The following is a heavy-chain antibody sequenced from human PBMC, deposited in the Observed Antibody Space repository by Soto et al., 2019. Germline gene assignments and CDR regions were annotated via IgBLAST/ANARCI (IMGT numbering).Heavy chain of an antibody. Sequence: GGSLRLSCAASGFTFSSYAMSWVRQAPGKGLEWVSSISNSGDITYYADYVKGRFTISRDNSKNTLYLQMNSLRAEDTAVYYCAKERGYTWYVDYWGQGTQVTVSS. V-gene: IGHV3-23*01. J-gene: IGHJ4*02. CDR1: GFTFSSYA. D-gene: IGHD5-12*01. CDR2: ISNSGDIT. CDR3: AKERGYTWYVDY.